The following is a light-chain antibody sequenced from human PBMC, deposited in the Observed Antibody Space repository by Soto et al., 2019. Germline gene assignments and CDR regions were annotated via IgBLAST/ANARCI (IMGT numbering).Light chain of an antibody. CDR1: QSVTSYY. V-gene: IGKV3-20*01. Sequence: VLTQSPDTRSFSPGERPTLSCRASQSVTSYYLAWYQHKPGQATRLLIYGAYSRATGIPDRFSGSGSGTDFTLTISGLEPEDFAVYYCQQDGRSPLMDTFGQGTQLAIK. J-gene: IGKJ2*01. CDR2: GAY. CDR3: QQDGRSPLMDT.